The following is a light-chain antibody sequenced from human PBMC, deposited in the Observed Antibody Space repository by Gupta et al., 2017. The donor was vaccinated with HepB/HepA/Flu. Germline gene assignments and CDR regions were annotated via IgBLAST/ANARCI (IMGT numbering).Light chain of an antibody. CDR2: DAR. V-gene: IGLV3-21*03. CDR1: RIGSRR. J-gene: IGLJ3*02. CDR3: QVGDSGSDGV. Sequence: SSVLTQPPSVSVAPGRTAVMMCGGNRIGSRRVHWYQQKPGQAPVLVVYDARDRPCGIPGRFSGSKSANTATVTIGRGEAGDEADYYCQVGDSGSDGVFGGGTKLTVL.